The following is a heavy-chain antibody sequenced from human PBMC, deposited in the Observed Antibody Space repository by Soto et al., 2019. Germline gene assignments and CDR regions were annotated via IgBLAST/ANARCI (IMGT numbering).Heavy chain of an antibody. D-gene: IGHD2-15*01. CDR2: ISGSGGST. CDR1: GFTFSSYA. V-gene: IGHV3-23*01. Sequence: QLGGSLRLSCAASGFTFSSYAMSWVRQAPGKGLEWVSAISGSGGSTYYADSVKGRFTISRDNSKNTLYLQMNSLRAEDTAVDYCAKVASGYGSEPHFDYRDQGPLLTIS. J-gene: IGHJ4*02. CDR3: AKVASGYGSEPHFDY.